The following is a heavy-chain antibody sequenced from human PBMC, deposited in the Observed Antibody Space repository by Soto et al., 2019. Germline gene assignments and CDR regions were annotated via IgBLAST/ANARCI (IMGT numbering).Heavy chain of an antibody. CDR1: GYSFTSYW. CDR2: IDPSDSYT. Sequence: PGESLKISCKGSGYSFTSYWISWVRQMPGKGLEWMGRIDPSDSYTNYSPSFQGHVTISADKSISTAYLQWSSLKASDTAMYYCASQPGIAAAGPPIDYWGQGTLVTVSS. J-gene: IGHJ4*02. V-gene: IGHV5-10-1*01. CDR3: ASQPGIAAAGPPIDY. D-gene: IGHD6-13*01.